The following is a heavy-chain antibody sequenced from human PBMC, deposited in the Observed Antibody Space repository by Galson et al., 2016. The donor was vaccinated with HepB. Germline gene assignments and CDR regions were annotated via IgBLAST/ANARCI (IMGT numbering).Heavy chain of an antibody. D-gene: IGHD6-19*01. J-gene: IGHJ4*02. V-gene: IGHV1-18*01. CDR3: AIAVAGNFDY. Sequence: SVKVSCKASGYTFTSYGIPWLRQAPGQGLEWMGWISGNNDHKNYAQKLQGRVTMTTDTSTSTAYMELMRLRSDDTAVYDCAIAVAGNFDYWGQGTLVTVSS. CDR2: ISGNNDHK. CDR1: GYTFTSYG.